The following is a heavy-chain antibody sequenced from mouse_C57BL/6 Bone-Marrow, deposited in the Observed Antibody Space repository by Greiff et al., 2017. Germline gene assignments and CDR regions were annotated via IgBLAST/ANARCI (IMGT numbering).Heavy chain of an antibody. CDR1: GYTFTSYW. J-gene: IGHJ4*01. Sequence: QVQLQQPGAELVKPGASVKLSCKASGYTFTSYWMHWVKQRPGQGLEWIGMIHPNSGSTNYNEKFKSKATLTVDKSSSTAYMELSSLASEDSAVYDCARPFCYAMGYWGQGTSVTVSS. CDR3: ARPFCYAMGY. V-gene: IGHV1-64*01. CDR2: IHPNSGST.